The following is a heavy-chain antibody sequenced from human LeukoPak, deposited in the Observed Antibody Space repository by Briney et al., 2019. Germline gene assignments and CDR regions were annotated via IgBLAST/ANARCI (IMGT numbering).Heavy chain of an antibody. D-gene: IGHD6-25*01. CDR3: AEVGIQANPQRAFDY. CDR1: GFTFSTYG. V-gene: IGHV3-30*02. Sequence: PGGSLTLSCAASGFTFSTYGMHWLRQAPGKGLEWVAFIRYDGSNKYYADSVKGRFTIPRHNSKNTLYLQMNSLRAEDTAVYYCAEVGIQANPQRAFDYWGQGTLVTVSS. J-gene: IGHJ4*02. CDR2: IRYDGSNK.